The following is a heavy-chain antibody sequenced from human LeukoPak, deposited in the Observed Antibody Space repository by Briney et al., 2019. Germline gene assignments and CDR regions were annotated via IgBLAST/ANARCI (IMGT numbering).Heavy chain of an antibody. V-gene: IGHV1-58*01. Sequence: GASVKVSCKASGFTFTSSAVQWVRQARGQRLEWIGWIVVGSGNTIYAQKFQERVTITRDMSTSTAYMELSSLRSEDTAVYYCAAARSLYGDHDAFDIWGQGTMVTVSS. CDR2: IVVGSGNT. CDR3: AAARSLYGDHDAFDI. D-gene: IGHD4-17*01. J-gene: IGHJ3*02. CDR1: GFTFTSSA.